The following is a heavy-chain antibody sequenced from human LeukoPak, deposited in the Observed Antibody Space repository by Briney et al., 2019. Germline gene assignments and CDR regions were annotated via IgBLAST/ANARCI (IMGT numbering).Heavy chain of an antibody. Sequence: GGALRLSCAASGFTFSSYWTHWVRQAPGKGVVWVSRMNSDRSRTSDADSVKRIFITSSNNSKTTQHQKMNSMRADDAAVYYGARGPVALSGGLDYWGQGTLVTVSS. J-gene: IGHJ4*02. D-gene: IGHD7-27*01. CDR3: ARGPVALSGGLDY. CDR2: MNSDRSRT. V-gene: IGHV3-74*01. CDR1: GFTFSSYW.